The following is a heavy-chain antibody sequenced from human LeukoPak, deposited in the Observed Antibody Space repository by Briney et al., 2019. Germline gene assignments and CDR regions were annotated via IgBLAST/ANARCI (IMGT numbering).Heavy chain of an antibody. CDR3: AKTLTGYCTSTSCPFLDY. J-gene: IGHJ4*02. D-gene: IGHD2-2*01. CDR2: ISSSSSYI. CDR1: GFTFSSYS. Sequence: PGGSLRPSCAASGFTFSSYSMNWVRQAPGKGLEWVSSISSSSSYIYYADSVKGRLTISRDNAENSLYLQMNSLRAGDTAVYYCAKTLTGYCTSTSCPFLDYWGQGTLVTVSS. V-gene: IGHV3-21*04.